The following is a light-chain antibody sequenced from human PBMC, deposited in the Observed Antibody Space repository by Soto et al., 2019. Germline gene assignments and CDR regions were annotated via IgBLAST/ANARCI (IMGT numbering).Light chain of an antibody. Sequence: QLVLTQSSSASASLGSSVKLTCTLSSGHSSYIIAWHQQQPGKAPRYLMKLEGSGSYNKGSGVPDRFSGSSSGADRYLTISNLRFEDEADYYCETWDSNTWVFGGGTQLTVL. CDR1: SGHSSYI. V-gene: IGLV4-60*02. CDR3: ETWDSNTWV. J-gene: IGLJ3*02. CDR2: LEGSGSY.